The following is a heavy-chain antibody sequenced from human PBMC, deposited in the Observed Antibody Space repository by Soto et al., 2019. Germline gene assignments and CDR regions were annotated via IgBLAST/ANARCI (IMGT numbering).Heavy chain of an antibody. CDR2: IIPILGIA. V-gene: IGHV1-69*02. CDR3: ARGIQLWSPDDY. CDR1: GGTFSSYT. D-gene: IGHD5-18*01. J-gene: IGHJ4*02. Sequence: QVQLVQSGAEVKKPGSSVKVSCKASGGTFSSYTISWVRQAPGQGLEWMGRIIPILGIANYAQTVQGRVTITADKATSTASMDLSRRRSEDTAVYYWARGIQLWSPDDYWGQGTLVTVSS.